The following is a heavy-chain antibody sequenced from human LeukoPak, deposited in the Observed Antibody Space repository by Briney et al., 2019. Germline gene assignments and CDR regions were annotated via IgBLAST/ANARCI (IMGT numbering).Heavy chain of an antibody. V-gene: IGHV3-7*01. CDR3: AREGYYDFWSGYYHPYYYYMDV. Sequence: PGGSLRLSCAASGFTFSSYWMSWVRQAPGKGLEWVANIKQDGSEKYYVDSVKGRFTISRDNAKNSLYLQMNSLRAEDTAVYYCAREGYYDFWSGYYHPYYYYMDVWGKGTTVTVSS. CDR2: IKQDGSEK. CDR1: GFTFSSYW. D-gene: IGHD3-3*01. J-gene: IGHJ6*03.